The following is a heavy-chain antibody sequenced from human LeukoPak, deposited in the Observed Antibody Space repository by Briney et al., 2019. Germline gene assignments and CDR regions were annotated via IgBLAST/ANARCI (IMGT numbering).Heavy chain of an antibody. CDR2: ISSSSTYM. D-gene: IGHD3-16*02. Sequence: PGGSLRLSCAASGFTFSTYSMNWVRQAPGKGLEWVSSISSSSTYMYYADSVKGRFTISRDNAKNSLYLQMNSLRAEDTAVYYCARVVKFWAYGMDVWGQGTTVTVSS. CDR1: GFTFSTYS. J-gene: IGHJ6*02. CDR3: ARVVKFWAYGMDV. V-gene: IGHV3-21*01.